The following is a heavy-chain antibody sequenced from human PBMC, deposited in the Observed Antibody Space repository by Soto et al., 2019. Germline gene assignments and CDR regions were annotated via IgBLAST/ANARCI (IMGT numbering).Heavy chain of an antibody. Sequence: SETLSLTCSVSGGSISGSYWSWIRQSPGKGLEWLGYIYYTGSTNYSPSLRSRVSISVDTSKNEFSLRLSSVTAADTAVYFCARSVAVPGAHIDYWGQGTQVTVSS. D-gene: IGHD6-19*01. J-gene: IGHJ4*02. CDR1: GGSISGSY. CDR2: IYYTGST. V-gene: IGHV4-59*01. CDR3: ARSVAVPGAHIDY.